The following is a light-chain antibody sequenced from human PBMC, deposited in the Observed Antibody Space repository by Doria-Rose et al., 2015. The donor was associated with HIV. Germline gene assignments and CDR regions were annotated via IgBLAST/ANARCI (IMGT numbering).Light chain of an antibody. CDR1: QGVSAHY. CDR2: GAS. Sequence: EIVMTQSPGTLSLSPGERATLSCRASQGVSAHYLAWYRQRPGQSPRLLIYGASSRATDIPDRFSGSGSGTNFTLTISRLEPEDFAVYYCHQYASSRTFGQGTRVEIK. V-gene: IGKV3-20*01. J-gene: IGKJ1*01. CDR3: HQYASSRT.